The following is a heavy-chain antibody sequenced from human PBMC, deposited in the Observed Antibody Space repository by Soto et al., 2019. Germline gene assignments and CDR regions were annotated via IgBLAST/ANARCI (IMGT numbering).Heavy chain of an antibody. V-gene: IGHV3-11*01. CDR1: GFTFSDYY. CDR3: VRLSKYTSGWYVLYYPDA. J-gene: IGHJ5*02. D-gene: IGHD6-19*01. Sequence: QVQLVESGGGLVKPGGSLRLSCAASGFTFSDYYMAWIRQAPGKGLEWVSYISSSVITESSADSLEGRITISRDNAKESLYLQMNSRRAEDTAVHYCVRLSKYTSGWYVLYYPDAWGQGTLGTVSS. CDR2: ISSSVITE.